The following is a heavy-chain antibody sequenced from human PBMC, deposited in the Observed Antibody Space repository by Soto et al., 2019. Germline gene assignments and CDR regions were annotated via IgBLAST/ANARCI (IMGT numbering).Heavy chain of an antibody. CDR1: GGSISSGGYY. CDR2: ISYSGST. CDR3: ARDLQYSRLFYGMDV. Sequence: PSETLSLTCAVSGGSISSGGYYWSWIRQHPGTGLEWIGHISYSGSTYYNTSLKSRVTISVDTSRNQFSLKLSSVTAADTAVYYCARDLQYSRLFYGMDVWGQGTTVTVSS. J-gene: IGHJ6*02. D-gene: IGHD6-13*01. V-gene: IGHV4-31*11.